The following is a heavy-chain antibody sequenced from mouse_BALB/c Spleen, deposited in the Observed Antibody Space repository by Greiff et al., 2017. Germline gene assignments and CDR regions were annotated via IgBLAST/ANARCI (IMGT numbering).Heavy chain of an antibody. Sequence: EVKLEESGGGLVQPGGSMKLSCVASGFTFSNYWMNWVRQSPEKGLEWVAEIRLKSNNYATHYAESVKGRFTISRDDSKSSVYLQMNNLRAEDTGIYYCTRYGSSYVDYWGQGTSVTVSS. J-gene: IGHJ4*01. V-gene: IGHV6-6*02. CDR2: IRLKSNNYAT. D-gene: IGHD1-1*01. CDR3: TRYGSSYVDY. CDR1: GFTFSNYW.